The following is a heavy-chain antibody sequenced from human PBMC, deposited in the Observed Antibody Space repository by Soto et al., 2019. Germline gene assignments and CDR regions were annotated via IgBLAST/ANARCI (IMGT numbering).Heavy chain of an antibody. CDR1: GGSISSGGYY. J-gene: IGHJ3*02. V-gene: IGHV4-31*03. Sequence: SETLSLTCTVSGGSISSGGYYWSWIRQHPGKGLEWIGYIYYSGSTYYNPSLKSRVTISVDTSKNQFSLKLSSVTAADTAVYYCARFSPRDAYDIWGQGTMVTVSS. CDR2: IYYSGST. CDR3: ARFSPRDAYDI.